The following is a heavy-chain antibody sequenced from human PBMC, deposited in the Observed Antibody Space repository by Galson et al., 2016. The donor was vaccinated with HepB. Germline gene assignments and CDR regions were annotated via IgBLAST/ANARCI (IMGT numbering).Heavy chain of an antibody. CDR1: GVSISSRYY. CDR2: ISYTGETSYNGRS. D-gene: IGHD4-23*01. Sequence: TLSLTCTVSGVSISSRYYWSWVRQLPGKGLEWIGYISYTGETSYNGRSYYSPSLMSRLTISLDTSKNQFSLRLTSVTAADTAVYFCSRAPFYGGNSRGAFDSWGQGPLVTVSS. V-gene: IGHV4-30-4*03. J-gene: IGHJ4*02. CDR3: SRAPFYGGNSRGAFDS.